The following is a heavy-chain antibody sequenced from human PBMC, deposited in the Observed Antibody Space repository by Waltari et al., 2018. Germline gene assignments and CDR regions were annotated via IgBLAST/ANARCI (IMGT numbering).Heavy chain of an antibody. J-gene: IGHJ4*02. CDR2: INEDGSEK. Sequence: EVQLVESGGGLVQPGGPLRLSCAASGLTFSRFWMTWVRKAPGKGREWVANINEDGSEKHYVDSVKGRFTISRDNAKNSLFLQMNSLRADDTAVYYCASGGHVDYCGQGTLVTVSS. CDR1: GLTFSRFW. CDR3: ASGGHVDY. V-gene: IGHV3-7*01.